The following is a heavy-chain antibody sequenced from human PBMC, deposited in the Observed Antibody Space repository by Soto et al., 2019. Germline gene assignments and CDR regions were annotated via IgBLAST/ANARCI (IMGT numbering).Heavy chain of an antibody. J-gene: IGHJ4*02. Sequence: GGSLRLSCAASGFTFDDYAMHWVRQAPGKGLEWVSGISWNSGSIGYADSVKGRFTISRDNAKNSLYLQMNSLRAEDTALYYCAKDPYSGYDFYYFDYWGQGTLVTVSS. V-gene: IGHV3-9*01. CDR1: GFTFDDYA. CDR3: AKDPYSGYDFYYFDY. D-gene: IGHD5-12*01. CDR2: ISWNSGSI.